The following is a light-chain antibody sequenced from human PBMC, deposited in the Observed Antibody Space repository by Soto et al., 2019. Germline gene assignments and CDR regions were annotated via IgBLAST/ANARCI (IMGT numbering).Light chain of an antibody. J-gene: IGKJ2*01. Sequence: EIVLTQSPGTLSLSPGERATLSSRASQSVSSSYLAWYQQKPGQAPRLLIYGASSRATGIPDRFSGSGSGTVFTLTISRLEPEDFAVYYCQQYGSSRPYTFGQGTKLEIK. V-gene: IGKV3-20*01. CDR1: QSVSSSY. CDR2: GAS. CDR3: QQYGSSRPYT.